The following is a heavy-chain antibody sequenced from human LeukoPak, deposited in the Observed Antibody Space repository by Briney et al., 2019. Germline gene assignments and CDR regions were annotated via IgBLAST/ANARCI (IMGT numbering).Heavy chain of an antibody. CDR3: AKAGDYYGSGSFFPYDY. J-gene: IGHJ4*02. CDR1: GFTFGNHG. V-gene: IGHV3-23*01. CDR2: ITGSGAST. Sequence: GGSLRLSCAASGFTFGNHGMSWVRQAPGKGLEWFSAITGSGASTFYADSVKGRFTISRDNSKNTLFLQMNSVRTEDTAVYYCAKAGDYYGSGSFFPYDYWGQGTLVTVSS. D-gene: IGHD3-10*01.